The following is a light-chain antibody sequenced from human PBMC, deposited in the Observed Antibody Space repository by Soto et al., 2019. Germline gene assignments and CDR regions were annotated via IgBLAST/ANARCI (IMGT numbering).Light chain of an antibody. Sequence: QSVLTHPASLSGSPGQSITISCTGTSSDFGGYNYVSWYQQYPGKVPKLLIYHVSNRPSGVSNRFSGSKSGNTASLTISGLQAEDEADYFCTSFTSDNLYVFGTGTKVTVL. CDR2: HVS. CDR1: SSDFGGYNY. V-gene: IGLV2-14*03. CDR3: TSFTSDNLYV. J-gene: IGLJ1*01.